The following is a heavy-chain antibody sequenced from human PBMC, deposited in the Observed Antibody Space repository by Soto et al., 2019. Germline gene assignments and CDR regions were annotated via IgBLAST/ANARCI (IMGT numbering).Heavy chain of an antibody. CDR2: INHSGST. V-gene: IGHV4-34*01. Sequence: SETLSLTCAVYGGSFSGYYWSWIRQPPGKGLEWIGEINHSGSTNYNPSLKSRVTISVDTSKNQFSLKLSSVTAADTAVYYCARGWAIFGVVIGGFPHYYMDVWGKGTTVTVSS. CDR3: ARGWAIFGVVIGGFPHYYMDV. CDR1: GGSFSGYY. J-gene: IGHJ6*03. D-gene: IGHD3-3*01.